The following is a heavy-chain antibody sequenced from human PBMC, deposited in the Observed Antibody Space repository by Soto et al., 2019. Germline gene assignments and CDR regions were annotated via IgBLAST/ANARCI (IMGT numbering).Heavy chain of an antibody. V-gene: IGHV3-23*01. J-gene: IGHJ4*02. CDR1: GFTFSSYA. Sequence: GGSLRLSCAASGFTFSSYAMGWVRQGPGKGLEWVAVVSIGGSTHYADSVRGRFTTSRDNSKNTLSLQMNSLTAEDTAVYFCAKRRGAGGHFDYWGQGALVTVSS. D-gene: IGHD2-15*01. CDR3: AKRRGAGGHFDY. CDR2: VSIGGST.